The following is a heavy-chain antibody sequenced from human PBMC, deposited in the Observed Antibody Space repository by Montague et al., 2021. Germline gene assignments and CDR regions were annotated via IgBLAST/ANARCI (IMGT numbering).Heavy chain of an antibody. CDR2: IYWDDEK. CDR1: GFSLSTSRVG. Sequence: PALVKPTQTLTLTCTFSGFSLSTSRVGVSWIRQPPGKALEWLALIYWDDEKRYSPSLKSRLTITKDTSKNQVVLTMTNIDPVDTGTYYCAHRVMCAAGQYWFDAWGQGTLVTVSS. J-gene: IGHJ5*02. CDR3: AHRVMCAAGQYWFDA. V-gene: IGHV2-5*02. D-gene: IGHD6-13*01.